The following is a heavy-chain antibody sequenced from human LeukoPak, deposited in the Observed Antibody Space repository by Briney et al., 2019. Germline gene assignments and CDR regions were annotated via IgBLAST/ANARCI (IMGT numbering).Heavy chain of an antibody. CDR2: ISSSGSHI. J-gene: IGHJ5*02. Sequence: GGSLRLSCAASGFTLSTYSMNWVRQAPGKGLEWVSCISSSGSHIYYSDSVKGRFTISRDNAKNALYLQMNSLRAEGTAVYYCAGLPDLALTPSAPVGFDPWGQGTLVTVSS. CDR3: AGLPDLALTPSAPVGFDP. D-gene: IGHD2-8*01. V-gene: IGHV3-21*06. CDR1: GFTLSTYS.